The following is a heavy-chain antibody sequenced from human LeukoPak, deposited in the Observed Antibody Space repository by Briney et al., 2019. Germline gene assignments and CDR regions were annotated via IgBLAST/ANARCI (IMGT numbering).Heavy chain of an antibody. D-gene: IGHD3-3*01. CDR1: GYTFTSYG. CDR2: ISAYNGNT. J-gene: IGHJ4*02. V-gene: IGHV1-18*01. Sequence: ASVKVSCKASGYTFTSYGISWVRQAPRQGLEWMGWISAYNGNTNYAQKLQGRVTMTTDTSTSTAYMELRSLRSDDTAVYYCARDRVDFWSGYYLDFDYWGQGTLVTVSS. CDR3: ARDRVDFWSGYYLDFDY.